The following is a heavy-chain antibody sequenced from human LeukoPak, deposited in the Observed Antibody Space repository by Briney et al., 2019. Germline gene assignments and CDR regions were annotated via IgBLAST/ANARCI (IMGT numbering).Heavy chain of an antibody. V-gene: IGHV1-46*01. CDR3: AGQGTTRAHNWFDP. D-gene: IGHD4-17*01. CDR2: INPSGGST. CDR1: GYTFTSYY. Sequence: GASVKVSCKASGYTFTSYYVHWVRQAPGQGLERMGIINPSGGSTSYAQKFQGRVTMTRDTSTGTVYMELSSLRSEDTAVYYCAGQGTTRAHNWFDPWGQGTLVAVSS. J-gene: IGHJ5*02.